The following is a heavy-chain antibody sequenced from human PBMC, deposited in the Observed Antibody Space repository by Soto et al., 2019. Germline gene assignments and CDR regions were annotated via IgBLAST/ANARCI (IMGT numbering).Heavy chain of an antibody. J-gene: IGHJ2*01. V-gene: IGHV4-31*03. CDR1: GGSISSGGYY. D-gene: IGHD2-21*01. CDR3: ARGNCGGDCFYNWYFDL. CDR2: IYYSGST. Sequence: QVQLQESGPGLVKPSQTLSLTCPVSGGSISSGGYYWSWIRQHPGKGLEWIGYIYYSGSTYYNPSLKSRVTISVDTSKNQFSLKLSSVTAADTAVYYCARGNCGGDCFYNWYFDLWGRGTLVTVSS.